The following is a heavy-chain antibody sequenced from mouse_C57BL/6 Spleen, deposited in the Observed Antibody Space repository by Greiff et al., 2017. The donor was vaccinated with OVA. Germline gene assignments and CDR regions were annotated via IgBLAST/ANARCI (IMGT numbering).Heavy chain of an antibody. J-gene: IGHJ4*01. CDR3: ARNDGYYSYAMDY. CDR1: GFSLTSYG. V-gene: IGHV2-2*01. D-gene: IGHD2-3*01. Sequence: VQLQESGPGLVQPSQCLSITCTVSGFSLTSYGVHWVRQSPGKGLEWLGVIWSGGSTDSNAAFISRLSISKDNSKSQVFFKMNSLQADDTAIYYCARNDGYYSYAMDYWGQGTSVTVSS. CDR2: IWSGGST.